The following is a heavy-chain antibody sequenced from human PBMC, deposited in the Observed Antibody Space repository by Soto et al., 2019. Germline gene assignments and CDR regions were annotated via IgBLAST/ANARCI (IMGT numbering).Heavy chain of an antibody. Sequence: EVQLVETGGGLIKPGGSLRLSCPAPGFPVRSNNMSWVPRAPGKGLEWVSVIYSGGSTYYADSVKGRFTISRDNSKNTLYLQMNSLRAEDTAVYYCAREVDSGSQIWGQGTLVTVSS. J-gene: IGHJ4*02. CDR1: GFPVRSNN. D-gene: IGHD1-26*01. CDR2: IYSGGST. V-gene: IGHV3-53*02. CDR3: AREVDSGSQI.